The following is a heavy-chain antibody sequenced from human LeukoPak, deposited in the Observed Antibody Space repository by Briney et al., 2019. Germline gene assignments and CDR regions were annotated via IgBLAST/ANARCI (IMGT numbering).Heavy chain of an antibody. J-gene: IGHJ6*02. CDR2: ISGGDGDT. CDR3: ARGLFGELLYINYYGMDV. Sequence: GGSLRLSCAASGFAFSTFAMTWVRQTPGKGLEWVSAISGGDGDTYYADSVKGRFTISRDNSKNTLYLQMNSLRAEDTAVYYCARGLFGELLYINYYGMDVWGQGTTVTVSS. D-gene: IGHD3-10*02. V-gene: IGHV3-23*01. CDR1: GFAFSTFA.